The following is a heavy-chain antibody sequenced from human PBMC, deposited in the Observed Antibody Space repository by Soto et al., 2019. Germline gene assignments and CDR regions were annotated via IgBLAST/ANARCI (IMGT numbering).Heavy chain of an antibody. CDR1: GGSISSYY. CDR2: IYYSGST. D-gene: IGHD2-15*01. J-gene: IGHJ5*02. Sequence: QVQLQESGPGLVKPSETLSLTCTVSGGSISSYYWSWIRQPPGKGLEWIGYIYYSGSTNYNPSLKSRVTLSVDAYKNQFSLKLSSVTAADTAVYYCARGGVVAATLGWFDPWGQGTLVTVSS. V-gene: IGHV4-59*08. CDR3: ARGGVVAATLGWFDP.